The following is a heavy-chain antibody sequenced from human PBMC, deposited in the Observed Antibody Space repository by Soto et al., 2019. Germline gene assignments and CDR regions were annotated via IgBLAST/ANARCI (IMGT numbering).Heavy chain of an antibody. Sequence: GGSLRLSCAASGFTFSSYGMHWVRQAPGKGLEWVAVISYDGSNKYYADSVKGRFTISRDNSKNTLYLQMNSLRAEDTAVYYCAKDTLIAAAGYFDYWGQGTLVTVSS. D-gene: IGHD6-13*01. J-gene: IGHJ4*02. CDR3: AKDTLIAAAGYFDY. CDR1: GFTFSSYG. V-gene: IGHV3-30*18. CDR2: ISYDGSNK.